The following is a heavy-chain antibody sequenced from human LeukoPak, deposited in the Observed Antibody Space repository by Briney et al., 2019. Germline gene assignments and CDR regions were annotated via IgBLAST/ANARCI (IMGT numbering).Heavy chain of an antibody. Sequence: GGSLRLSCAASGFTFSTYAMTWVRQAPEKGLEWVSSITGNGGSTYYADSVKGRFTISRDNSKNTLYLQMNSLRAEDTAVYHCARDSGSYLEPTDYWGQGTLVTVSS. CDR3: ARDSGSYLEPTDY. V-gene: IGHV3-23*01. D-gene: IGHD1-26*01. CDR1: GFTFSTYA. CDR2: ITGNGGST. J-gene: IGHJ4*02.